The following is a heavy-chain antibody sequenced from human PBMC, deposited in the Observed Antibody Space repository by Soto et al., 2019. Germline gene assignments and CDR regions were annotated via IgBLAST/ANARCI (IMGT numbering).Heavy chain of an antibody. J-gene: IGHJ6*02. Sequence: EVQLAESGGGRVKPGGSLRLPFAASGFTSHTFTMNWFRQAPGKGLEWVSSISSRSSYIYYADSVKGRFTISRDDARNSLYLQMSGLRVEDTAVYYCAREEVSRPNTYHGLDVWGQGTTVTVSS. CDR2: ISSRSSYI. CDR1: GFTSHTFT. CDR3: AREEVSRPNTYHGLDV. V-gene: IGHV3-21*01.